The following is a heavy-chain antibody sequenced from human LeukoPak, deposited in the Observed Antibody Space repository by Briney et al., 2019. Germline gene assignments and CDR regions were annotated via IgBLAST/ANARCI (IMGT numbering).Heavy chain of an antibody. CDR3: ARLYYYGSGSYDWFDP. CDR1: GGSLSGYY. V-gene: IGHV4-34*01. J-gene: IGHJ5*02. D-gene: IGHD3-10*01. CDR2: INHSGST. Sequence: SETLSLTCAVYGGSLSGYYWSWIRQSPGKGLEWIGEINHSGSTNYNPSLKSRVTISVDTSKNQFSLKLSSVTAADTAVYYCARLYYYGSGSYDWFDPWGQGTLVTVSS.